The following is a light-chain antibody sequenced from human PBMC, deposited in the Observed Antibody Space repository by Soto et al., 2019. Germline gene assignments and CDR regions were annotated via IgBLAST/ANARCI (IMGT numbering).Light chain of an antibody. J-gene: IGLJ3*02. CDR2: EVS. CDR1: SSDIGGYNY. V-gene: IGLV2-8*01. Sequence: QSALAQPPSAAGSPGQSVTISCTGTSSDIGGYNYIAWYQQHPGKAPKLMIYEVSKRPSGVPDRFSASKSGNTASLTVSGLQAEDEDDYYCSSYAVGNVMFGGGTKVTVL. CDR3: SSYAVGNVM.